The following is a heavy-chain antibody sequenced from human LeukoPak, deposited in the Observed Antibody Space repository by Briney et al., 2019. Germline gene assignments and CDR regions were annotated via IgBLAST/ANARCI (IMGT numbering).Heavy chain of an antibody. CDR2: ISINGGST. CDR1: GFTFSSYA. Sequence: GGSLRLSCAASGFTFSSYAMHWVRQAPGKGLEYVSAISINGGSTYYANSVRGRFTISRDNSKNTLYLQMNSLRAEDTAIYYCAKGTYVQTGPFDYWGQGTLVTVSS. J-gene: IGHJ4*02. CDR3: AKGTYVQTGPFDY. V-gene: IGHV3-64*01. D-gene: IGHD3-10*02.